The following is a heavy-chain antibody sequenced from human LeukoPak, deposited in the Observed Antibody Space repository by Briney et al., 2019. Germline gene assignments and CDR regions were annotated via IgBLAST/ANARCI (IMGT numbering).Heavy chain of an antibody. J-gene: IGHJ3*02. CDR1: GYSFTSYW. V-gene: IGHV5-51*01. D-gene: IGHD3-22*01. CDR3: ARPQGYYYDSSGYQAGISAFDI. CDR2: IYPGDSDT. Sequence: GESLKISCKGSGYSFTSYWTGWVRQMPGKGLEWMGIIYPGDSDTRYSPSFQGQVTISADKSTSTAYLQWSSLKASDTAMYYCARPQGYYYDSSGYQAGISAFDIWGQGTMVTVSS.